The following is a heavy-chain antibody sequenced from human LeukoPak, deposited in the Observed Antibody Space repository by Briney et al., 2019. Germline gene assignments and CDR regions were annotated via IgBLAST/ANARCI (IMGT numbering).Heavy chain of an antibody. V-gene: IGHV3-23*01. D-gene: IGHD3-3*01. J-gene: IGHJ4*02. CDR1: GFTFSSTS. CDR2: TVGGGDGT. Sequence: GGSLRLSCAASGFTFSSTSMSWVRQAPGKGLEWVAVTVGGGDGTYYAGSVKGRFTISRDNSNNTLYLQMNSLRAEDTAVYYCAKGGQYYDFWSGYYIFDYWGQGTLVTVSS. CDR3: AKGGQYYDFWSGYYIFDY.